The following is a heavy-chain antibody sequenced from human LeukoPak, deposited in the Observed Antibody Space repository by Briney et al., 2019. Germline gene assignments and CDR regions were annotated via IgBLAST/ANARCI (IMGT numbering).Heavy chain of an antibody. Sequence: ASVKVSCKASGYTFTGYYMHWVRQAPGQGLEWMGVINPSGGSTSYAQKFQGRVTMTRDMSTSTVYMELSSLRSEDTAVYYCATQGYSSGYYRHANSNWFDPWGQGTLVTVSS. V-gene: IGHV1-46*01. CDR1: GYTFTGYY. D-gene: IGHD3-22*01. CDR2: INPSGGST. J-gene: IGHJ5*02. CDR3: ATQGYSSGYYRHANSNWFDP.